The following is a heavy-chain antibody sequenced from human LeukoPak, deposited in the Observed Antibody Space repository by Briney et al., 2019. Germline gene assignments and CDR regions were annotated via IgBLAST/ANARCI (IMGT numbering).Heavy chain of an antibody. Sequence: GASVKVSRKASGYTFTSYGISWVRQAPGQGLEWMGWISAYNGNTNYAQKLQGRVTMTTDTSTSTAYMELRSLRSDDTAVYYCARAPNAYCTNGVCYGNFDYWGQGTLVTVSS. CDR1: GYTFTSYG. CDR2: ISAYNGNT. J-gene: IGHJ4*02. CDR3: ARAPNAYCTNGVCYGNFDY. D-gene: IGHD2-8*01. V-gene: IGHV1-18*01.